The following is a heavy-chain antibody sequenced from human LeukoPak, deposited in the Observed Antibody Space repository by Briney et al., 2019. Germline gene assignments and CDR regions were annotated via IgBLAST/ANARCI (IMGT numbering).Heavy chain of an antibody. J-gene: IGHJ4*02. CDR3: ARGTPGRSSY. CDR2: IYYSGSA. D-gene: IGHD2-2*01. CDR1: GGSISSYY. Sequence: SETLSLTCTVSGGSISSYYWSWIRQPPGKGLEWIGYIYYSGSANYNPSLKSRVTISVDTSKNQFSLKLSSVTAADTAVYYCARGTPGRSSYWGQGTLVTVPS. V-gene: IGHV4-59*01.